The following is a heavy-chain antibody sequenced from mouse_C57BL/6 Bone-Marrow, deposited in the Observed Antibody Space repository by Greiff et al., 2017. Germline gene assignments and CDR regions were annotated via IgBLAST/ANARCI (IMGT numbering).Heavy chain of an antibody. CDR1: GYTFTSYW. Sequence: VQLQQSGAELVKPGASVKLSCKASGYTFTSYWMHWVKQRPGQGLEWIGMIHPYYGSTKYNEKFKSKATMTVDQSSSTGHMQLSSLTSEDCAVYYYSRRTFWFAYWGQGTLVTVSA. CDR2: IHPYYGST. CDR3: SRRTFWFAY. V-gene: IGHV1-64*01. J-gene: IGHJ3*01.